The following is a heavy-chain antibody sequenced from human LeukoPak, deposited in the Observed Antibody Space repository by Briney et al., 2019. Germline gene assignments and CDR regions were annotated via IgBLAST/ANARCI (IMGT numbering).Heavy chain of an antibody. D-gene: IGHD1-14*01. J-gene: IGHJ3*02. CDR2: ILSSGST. Sequence: SETLSLTCTVSSGSINNYYWSWIRQTPGKGLEWIGYILSSGSTNYNPSVKSRVTISADTSKNQFSLKLRSVTAADTAVYYCARTNQISETAFDIWGQGTMVIVSS. CDR3: ARTNQISETAFDI. V-gene: IGHV4-59*01. CDR1: SGSINNYY.